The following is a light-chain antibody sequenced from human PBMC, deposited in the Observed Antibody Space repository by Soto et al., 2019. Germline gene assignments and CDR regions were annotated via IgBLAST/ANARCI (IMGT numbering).Light chain of an antibody. V-gene: IGKV3-11*01. CDR1: QSVSSY. Sequence: EIVLTQSPATLSLSPGERATLSCRASQSVSSYLACYQQKPGQAPRLLIYDASIRATAIPARFRGSWSGTDLTPPISSLAPEEFAVYNCQQRTSRTPKYTFVQGTKLEIK. CDR2: DAS. CDR3: QQRTSRTPKYT. J-gene: IGKJ2*01.